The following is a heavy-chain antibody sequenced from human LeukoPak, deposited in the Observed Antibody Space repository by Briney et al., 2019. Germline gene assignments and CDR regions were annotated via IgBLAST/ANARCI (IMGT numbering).Heavy chain of an antibody. CDR1: GFTVSSNY. J-gene: IGHJ4*02. Sequence: PGGSLRLSCAASGFTVSSNYMSWVRQAPGKGLEWVSVIYSGGSTYYADSVKGRFTISRHNSKNTLYLQMNSLRAEDTALYYCAKGGTYYYDSSGYYYPSFDYWGQGTLVTVSS. V-gene: IGHV3-53*04. CDR3: AKGGTYYYDSSGYYYPSFDY. D-gene: IGHD3-22*01. CDR2: IYSGGST.